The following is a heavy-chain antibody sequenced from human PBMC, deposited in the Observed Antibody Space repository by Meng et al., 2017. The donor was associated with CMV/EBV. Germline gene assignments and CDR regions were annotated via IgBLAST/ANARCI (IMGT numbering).Heavy chain of an antibody. Sequence: QVQLVESGGGVVQPGRSLRLSCAASGFTFSSYAMHWVRQAPGKGLEWVAVISYDGSNKYYADSVKGRFTISRDNSKNTLYLQMNSLRAEDTAAYYCARGSVAGFDYWGQGTLVTVSS. V-gene: IGHV3-30-3*01. CDR3: ARGSVAGFDY. J-gene: IGHJ4*02. CDR1: GFTFSSYA. CDR2: ISYDGSNK. D-gene: IGHD6-19*01.